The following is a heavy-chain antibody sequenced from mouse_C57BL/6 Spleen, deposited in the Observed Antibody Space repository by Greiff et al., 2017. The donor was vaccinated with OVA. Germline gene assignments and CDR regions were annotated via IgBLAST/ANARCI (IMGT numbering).Heavy chain of an antibody. D-gene: IGHD3-2*02. Sequence: VHLVESGPGLVAPSQSLSITCTVSGFSLTSYGVDWVRQSPGKGLEWLGVIWGVGSTNYNSALKSRLSISKDNSKSQVFLKMNSLQTDDTAMYYCASPDSSGYVRFAYWGQGTLVTVSA. CDR2: IWGVGST. CDR3: ASPDSSGYVRFAY. V-gene: IGHV2-6*01. J-gene: IGHJ3*01. CDR1: GFSLTSYG.